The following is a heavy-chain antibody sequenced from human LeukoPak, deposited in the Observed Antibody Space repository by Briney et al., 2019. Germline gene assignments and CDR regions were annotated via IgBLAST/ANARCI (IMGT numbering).Heavy chain of an antibody. Sequence: GGSLRLSCAASGFTFSSYAMSWVRQAPGKGLEGVSAISGRGGRASYPASVKGRFTISRDNSKNTLYLQMNSLRAEDTAVYYCAKDLPPIVVVVAATSYWGQGTLVTVSS. V-gene: IGHV3-23*01. CDR2: ISGRGGRA. CDR3: AKDLPPIVVVVAATSY. J-gene: IGHJ4*02. CDR1: GFTFSSYA. D-gene: IGHD2-15*01.